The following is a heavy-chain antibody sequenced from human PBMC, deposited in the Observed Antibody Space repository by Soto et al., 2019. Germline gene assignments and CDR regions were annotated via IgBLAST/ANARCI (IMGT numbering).Heavy chain of an antibody. CDR2: IKQDGSER. Sequence: EVQLVESGGGLVQPGGSLRLSCAASGFTFSDFWVTWVRQAPGKGLEWVANIKQDGSERYYVDSVKGRFTISRDNAKNSLFLQMNSLRAEHTAVYYCARSEVYSFDFWGQGTLVTVSS. D-gene: IGHD2-8*01. CDR1: GFTFSDFW. CDR3: ARSEVYSFDF. V-gene: IGHV3-7*05. J-gene: IGHJ4*02.